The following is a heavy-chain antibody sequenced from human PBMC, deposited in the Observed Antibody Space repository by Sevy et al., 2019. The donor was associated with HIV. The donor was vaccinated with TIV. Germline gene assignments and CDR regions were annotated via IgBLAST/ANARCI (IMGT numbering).Heavy chain of an antibody. CDR2: INPNSGGT. J-gene: IGHJ3*02. D-gene: IGHD2-8*01. CDR1: GYTFTGYY. V-gene: IGHV1-2*02. CDR3: ARAAQYCTNGVCYRTDAFDI. Sequence: ASVKVSCKASGYTFTGYYMHWVRQAPGQGLEWMGWINPNSGGTNYAQKFQGRVTMTRDTSISTAYMELSRLRSDDTAVYYCARAAQYCTNGVCYRTDAFDIWGQGTMVTVSS.